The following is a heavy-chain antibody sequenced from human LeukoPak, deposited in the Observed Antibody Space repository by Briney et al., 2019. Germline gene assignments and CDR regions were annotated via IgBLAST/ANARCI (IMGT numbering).Heavy chain of an antibody. CDR3: ARDGGRDFTMIVVVITMVFDY. CDR1: GFTFSSYA. Sequence: HSGGSLRLSCAASGFTFSSYAMHWVRQAPGKGLEYVSAISSNGGSTYYANSVKGRFTISRDNSKNTLYLQMGSLRAEDMAVYYCARDGGRDFTMIVVVITMVFDYWGQGTLVTVSS. CDR2: ISSNGGST. V-gene: IGHV3-64*01. D-gene: IGHD3-22*01. J-gene: IGHJ4*02.